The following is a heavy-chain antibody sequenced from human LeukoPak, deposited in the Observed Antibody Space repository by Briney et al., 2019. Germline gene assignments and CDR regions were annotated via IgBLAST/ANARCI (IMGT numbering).Heavy chain of an antibody. CDR3: TTDRGGRRMDIVVVPAARNAFDI. Sequence: TGGSLRLSCAASGFTFSNAWMSWVRQAPGKGLEWVGRIKSKTDGGTTDYAAPVKGRFTISRDDSKNTLYLQMNSLKTEDTAVYYCTTDRGGRRMDIVVVPAARNAFDIWGQGTMVTVSS. D-gene: IGHD2-2*03. CDR2: IKSKTDGGTT. CDR1: GFTFSNAW. V-gene: IGHV3-15*01. J-gene: IGHJ3*02.